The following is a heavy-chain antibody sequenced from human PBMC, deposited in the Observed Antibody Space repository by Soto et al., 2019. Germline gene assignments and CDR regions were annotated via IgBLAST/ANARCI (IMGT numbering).Heavy chain of an antibody. CDR3: AKDRDPSMVRGVITNYGMDV. CDR2: ISYDGSNK. V-gene: IGHV3-30*18. Sequence: PGGSLRLSCAASGFTFSSYGMHWVRQAPGKGLEWVAVISYDGSNKYYADSVKGRFTISRDNSKNTLYLQMNSLRAEDAAVYYCAKDRDPSMVRGVITNYGMDVWGQGTTVTVSS. CDR1: GFTFSSYG. J-gene: IGHJ6*02. D-gene: IGHD3-10*01.